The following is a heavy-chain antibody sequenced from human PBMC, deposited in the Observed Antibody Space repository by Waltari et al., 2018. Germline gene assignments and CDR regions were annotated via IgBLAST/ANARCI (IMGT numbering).Heavy chain of an antibody. CDR1: GYHFPGYD. CDR2: RNHNSGNT. CDR3: ARVGPGSGDDY. V-gene: IGHV1-8*01. Sequence: QVPLVQSVAEVKKPGASVKVSCKASGYHFPGYDLQWVRQATGQGLEWMGWRNHNSGNTGYAQKFQGRVTMTRNTSISTAYMELSSLRSEDTAVYYCARVGPGSGDDYWGQGTLVTVSS. J-gene: IGHJ4*02. D-gene: IGHD3-10*01.